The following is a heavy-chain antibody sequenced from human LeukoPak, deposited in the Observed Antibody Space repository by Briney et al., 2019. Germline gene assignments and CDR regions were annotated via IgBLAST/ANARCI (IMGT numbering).Heavy chain of an antibody. J-gene: IGHJ6*03. Sequence: ASVKVSCKASGGTFSSYAISWVRQAPGQGLEWMGGIIPIFGTANYAQKFQGRVTITTDESTSTAYMELSSLRSEDTAVYYCARGVVIQNFYYYYYMDVWGKGTTVTVSS. V-gene: IGHV1-69*05. D-gene: IGHD3-3*01. CDR2: IIPIFGTA. CDR1: GGTFSSYA. CDR3: ARGVVIQNFYYYYYMDV.